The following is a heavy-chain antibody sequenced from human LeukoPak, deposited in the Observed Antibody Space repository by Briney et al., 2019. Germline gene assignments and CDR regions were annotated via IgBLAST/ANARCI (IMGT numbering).Heavy chain of an antibody. CDR2: ITGDGGGT. D-gene: IGHD4-17*01. CDR3: GRDPNGDYVGAFDF. V-gene: IGHV3-23*01. J-gene: IGHJ3*01. Sequence: PGGSLRLSCAASGFTFSNYAMTWVRLVPGKGLEWVSSITGDGGGTSFADSVGSRFTVSRDNSKNTLYLQMYSLRAEGTAIYYCGRDPNGDYVGAFDFWGQGTLVTVSS. CDR1: GFTFSNYA.